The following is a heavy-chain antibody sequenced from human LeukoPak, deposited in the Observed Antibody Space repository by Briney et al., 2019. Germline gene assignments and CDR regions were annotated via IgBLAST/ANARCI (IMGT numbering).Heavy chain of an antibody. CDR3: ARGPSPLYYDPI. Sequence: ASVKVSCKASGYTFTSYDINWVRQATGQGLEWMGWMNPNSGNTGYAQKFQGRVTMTRNTSISTAYMELSSLRSEDTAVYYCARGPSPLYYDPIWGQETMVTVSS. J-gene: IGHJ3*02. CDR1: GYTFTSYD. D-gene: IGHD3-22*01. V-gene: IGHV1-8*02. CDR2: MNPNSGNT.